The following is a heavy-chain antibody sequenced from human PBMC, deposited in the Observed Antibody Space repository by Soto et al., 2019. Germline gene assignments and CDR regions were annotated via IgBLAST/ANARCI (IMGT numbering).Heavy chain of an antibody. V-gene: IGHV4-59*08. CDR2: IHYSGST. CDR1: GGSINGYY. D-gene: IGHD4-17*01. Sequence: SETLSLTCTVSGGSINGYYWGWIRQPPGKGLEWIGYIHYSGSTNYNPSFKSRVTISVDTSKNQFSLRLSSVTAADTAVYYCARTLAGRLLFDYWGQGNLVTVSS. J-gene: IGHJ4*02. CDR3: ARTLAGRLLFDY.